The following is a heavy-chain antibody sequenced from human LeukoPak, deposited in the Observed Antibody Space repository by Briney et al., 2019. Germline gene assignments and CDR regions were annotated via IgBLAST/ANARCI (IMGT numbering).Heavy chain of an antibody. V-gene: IGHV1-18*01. D-gene: IGHD6-13*01. CDR3: ARRGLGSSWYYFDY. CDR2: ISAYNGNT. J-gene: IGHJ4*02. CDR1: GYTFTSYG. Sequence: GASVKVSCKASGYTFTSYGISWVRQAPGQGLEWMGWISAYNGNTNYAQKFQGRVTMTTDTSTSTAYMELRSLRSDDTAVYYCARRGLGSSWYYFDYWGQGTLVTVSS.